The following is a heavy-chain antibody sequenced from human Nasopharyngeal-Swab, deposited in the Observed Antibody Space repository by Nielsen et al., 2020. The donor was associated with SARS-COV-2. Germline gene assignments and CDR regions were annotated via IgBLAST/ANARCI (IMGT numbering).Heavy chain of an antibody. V-gene: IGHV4-61*01. D-gene: IGHD3-10*01. CDR2: MYYNGST. J-gene: IGHJ6*02. CDR1: GGSVSSGSYY. Sequence: SETLSLTCTVSGGSVSSGSYYWSWIQQPPGKGLEWIGYMYYNGSTNYNPSLKSRVTISVDTSKNQFSLKLSSVTAADTAVYYCARDIGAAALAPWRGYYGMDVWGQGTTVTVSS. CDR3: ARDIGAAALAPWRGYYGMDV.